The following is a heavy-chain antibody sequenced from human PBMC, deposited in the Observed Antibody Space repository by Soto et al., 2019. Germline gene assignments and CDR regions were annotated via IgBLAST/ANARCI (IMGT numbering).Heavy chain of an antibody. V-gene: IGHV3-30*03. CDR2: ILYDGSKK. CDR3: VRDLALMADY. D-gene: IGHD3-16*01. CDR1: GFNLNTYG. J-gene: IGHJ4*02. Sequence: VQLMESGGGVVHPGGSLRLSCVASGFNLNTYGIYWVRQAPGKGLQCVAQILYDGSKKHYADSVRGRFNITRDNSKNPVHLQMDSLSVDDTAMYYCVRDLALMADYWGQGTLVTVSS.